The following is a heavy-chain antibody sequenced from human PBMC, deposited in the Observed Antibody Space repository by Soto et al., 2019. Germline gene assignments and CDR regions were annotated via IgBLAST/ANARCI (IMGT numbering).Heavy chain of an antibody. CDR2: IYYSGST. V-gene: IGHV4-31*03. D-gene: IGHD2-2*01. CDR3: ARVGLYCSSTSCSNWFDP. J-gene: IGHJ5*02. CDR1: GGSISSGGYY. Sequence: PSETLSLTCTVSGGSISSGGYYWSWIRQHPGKGLEWIGYIYYSGSTYYNPSLKSRVTISVDTSKNQFSLKLSSVTAADTAVYYCARVGLYCSSTSCSNWFDPWGQGTLVTVSS.